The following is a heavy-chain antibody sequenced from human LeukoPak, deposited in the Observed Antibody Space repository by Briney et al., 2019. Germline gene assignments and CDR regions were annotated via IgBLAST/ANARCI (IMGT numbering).Heavy chain of an antibody. V-gene: IGHV4-39*07. D-gene: IGHD2-8*01. CDR1: GGSISSSSYY. CDR2: IYYSGST. J-gene: IGHJ4*02. CDR3: ARVPIALKEYYFDY. Sequence: SETLSLTCTVSGGSISSSSYYWGWIRQPPGKGLEWIGSIYYSGSTYYNPSLKSRVTISVDTSKNQFSLKLSSVTAADTAVYYCARVPIALKEYYFDYWGQGTLVTVSS.